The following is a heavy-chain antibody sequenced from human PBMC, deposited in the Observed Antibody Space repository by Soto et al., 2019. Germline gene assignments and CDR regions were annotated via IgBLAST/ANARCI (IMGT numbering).Heavy chain of an antibody. D-gene: IGHD2-21*02. J-gene: IGHJ5*02. Sequence: QLQLQESGPGLVKPSETLSLTCRVSVGSISSSSYFWGWIRQPPGKGLEWIGSIYYSGSTYYNPSLKSRVTVSVDTSKNQFSLKLSSVTAADTAVYYCARHPSDFWFDPWGQGTLVTVSS. CDR3: ARHPSDFWFDP. CDR2: IYYSGST. CDR1: VGSISSSSYF. V-gene: IGHV4-39*01.